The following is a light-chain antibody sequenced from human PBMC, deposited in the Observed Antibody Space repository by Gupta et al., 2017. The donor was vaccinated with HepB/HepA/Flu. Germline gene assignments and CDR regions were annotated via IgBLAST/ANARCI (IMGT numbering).Light chain of an antibody. J-gene: IGKJ1*01. CDR1: QRGLYSSNIKNY. CDR3: QQNDSTPLT. Sequence: DILMTQSPDSLAVSLEERDTINFKASQRGLYSSNIKNYLAWFQQKPGQAPKLLIYCASTRESGVPDRFSGSGSGTDFTLTISSLQAEDFAVYYCQQNDSTPLTFGQGTKVEI. V-gene: IGKV4-1*01. CDR2: CAS.